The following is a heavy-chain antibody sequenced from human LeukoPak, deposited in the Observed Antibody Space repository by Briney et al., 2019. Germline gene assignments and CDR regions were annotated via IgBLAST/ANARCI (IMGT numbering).Heavy chain of an antibody. CDR1: GGSISSSSYY. Sequence: PSETLSLTCTVSGGSISSSSYYWGWIRQPPGKGLEWIGSIYYSGSTYYNPSLKSRVTISVDTSKNQFSLKLSSVTAADTAVYYRARHVIVGATTTALNDAFDTWGQGTMVTVSS. CDR3: ARHVIVGATTTALNDAFDT. D-gene: IGHD1-26*01. V-gene: IGHV4-39*01. CDR2: IYYSGST. J-gene: IGHJ3*02.